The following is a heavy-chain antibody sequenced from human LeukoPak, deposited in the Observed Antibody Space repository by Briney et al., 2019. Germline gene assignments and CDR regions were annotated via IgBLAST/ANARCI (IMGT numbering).Heavy chain of an antibody. CDR1: GGSFSGYY. D-gene: IGHD1-26*01. CDR3: ARDGVGATDY. V-gene: IGHV4-34*01. Sequence: SETLSLTCAVYGGSFSGYYWSWIRQPPGKGLEWIGEINHSGSTNYNPSLKSRVTISVDTSKNQFSLKLSSVTAADTAVYYRARDGVGATDYWGQGTLVTVSS. J-gene: IGHJ4*02. CDR2: INHSGST.